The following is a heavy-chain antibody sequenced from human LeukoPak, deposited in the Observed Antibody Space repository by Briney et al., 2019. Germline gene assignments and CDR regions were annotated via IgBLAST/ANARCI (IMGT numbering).Heavy chain of an antibody. CDR2: IYTSGST. J-gene: IGHJ3*02. D-gene: IGHD6-19*01. V-gene: IGHV4-61*02. CDR3: ARAGGSGWHAFDI. Sequence: SETLSLTCTVSGGSISSGSYYWSWIRQPAGKGLEWIGRIYTSGSTNYNPSLKSRVTISVDTSKNQFSLKLSSVTAADTAVYYCARAGGSGWHAFDIWGQGTMVTVSS. CDR1: GGSISSGSYY.